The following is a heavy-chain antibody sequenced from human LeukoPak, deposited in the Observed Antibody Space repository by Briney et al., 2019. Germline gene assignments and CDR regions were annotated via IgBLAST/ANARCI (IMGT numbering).Heavy chain of an antibody. D-gene: IGHD2-15*01. V-gene: IGHV4-59*01. Sequence: SETLSLTCTVSGGSISSYYWSWIRQPPGKGLEWIGYIFYSGGTNYNPSLKSRVTISVDTSKNQFSLRLTSVTAADTAVYYCARRSCSGGGCYYFDYWGQGTLVTVSS. CDR1: GGSISSYY. J-gene: IGHJ4*02. CDR3: ARRSCSGGGCYYFDY. CDR2: IFYSGGT.